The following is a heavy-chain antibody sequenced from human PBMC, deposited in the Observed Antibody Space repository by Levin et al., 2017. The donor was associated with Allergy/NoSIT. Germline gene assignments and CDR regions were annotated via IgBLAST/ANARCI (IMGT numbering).Heavy chain of an antibody. CDR1: GFTFSSCA. CDR2: ISSDGSNT. CDR3: ARDGPRDRTDYYYYGMDV. V-gene: IGHV3-30-3*01. Sequence: SCAASGFTFSSCAMHWVRQAPGKGLEWVALISSDGSNTYYTDSVKGRFTVSRDNSDNTLYLQMNSLRPEDTAVYYCARDGPRDRTDYYYYGMDVWGQGTTVTVSS. D-gene: IGHD1-1*01. J-gene: IGHJ6*02.